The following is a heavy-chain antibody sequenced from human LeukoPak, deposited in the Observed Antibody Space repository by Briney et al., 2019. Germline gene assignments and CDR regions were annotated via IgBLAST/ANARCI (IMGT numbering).Heavy chain of an antibody. D-gene: IGHD1-26*01. Sequence: SVKVSCXASGGTFISYAISWVRQAPGQGLEWMGRIIPIFGTANYAQKFQGRLTITTDESTSPAYMELSSLRSEDTAVYYCASHWQWEKYYFDYWGQGTLVTVSS. V-gene: IGHV1-69*05. CDR1: GGTFISYA. CDR2: IIPIFGTA. J-gene: IGHJ4*02. CDR3: ASHWQWEKYYFDY.